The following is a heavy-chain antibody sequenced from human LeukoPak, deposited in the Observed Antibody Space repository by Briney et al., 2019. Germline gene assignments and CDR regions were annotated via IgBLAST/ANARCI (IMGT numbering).Heavy chain of an antibody. CDR3: ARSYYYDNSGYYYFDY. D-gene: IGHD3-22*01. Sequence: SETLSLTCTVSGGSISSYYWSWIRQPAGKGLEWIGRIYTSGSTNYNPSLKSRVTMSVDTSKNQFSLKLSSVTAADTAVYYCARSYYYDNSGYYYFDYWGQGTLVTVSS. CDR2: IYTSGST. J-gene: IGHJ4*02. V-gene: IGHV4-4*07. CDR1: GGSISSYY.